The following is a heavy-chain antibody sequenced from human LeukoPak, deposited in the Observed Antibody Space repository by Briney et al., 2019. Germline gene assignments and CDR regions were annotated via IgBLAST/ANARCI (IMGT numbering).Heavy chain of an antibody. V-gene: IGHV3-30*03. Sequence: GGSLRLSCAASGFTFRSYGMHWVRQAPGKGLEWVALISYNGINKYYADSLKGRFTIARDNSKNTLYLQMNSLRAEDTAVYYCARENYYDSSGYDYWGQGTLVTVSS. CDR1: GFTFRSYG. CDR2: ISYNGINK. CDR3: ARENYYDSSGYDY. D-gene: IGHD3-22*01. J-gene: IGHJ4*02.